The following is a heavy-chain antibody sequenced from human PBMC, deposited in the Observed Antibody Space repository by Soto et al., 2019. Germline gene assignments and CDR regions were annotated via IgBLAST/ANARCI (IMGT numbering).Heavy chain of an antibody. Sequence: PGGSLRLSCAGSGFTFSDHYIDWVRQAPGKGLEWVGRTTNRAKSYTAEYAASVKGRFTISRDDSHMYLQMDSLKTDDTALYYCAKLTNPGNYVRAYWGQGTLVTVSS. V-gene: IGHV3-72*01. CDR1: GFTFSDHY. J-gene: IGHJ4*02. CDR2: TTNRAKSYTA. CDR3: AKLTNPGNYVRAY. D-gene: IGHD3-10*02.